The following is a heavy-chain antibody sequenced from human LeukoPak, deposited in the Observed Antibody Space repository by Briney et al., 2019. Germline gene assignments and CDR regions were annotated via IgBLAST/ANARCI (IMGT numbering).Heavy chain of an antibody. Sequence: GGSLRLSCAASGFTFSSYDMNWVRQAPGKGLEWVSYISSRGSSIYYADSVKGRFIISRDNAKNSLYLQMNSLRAEDTAVYYCAELGITMIGGVWGKGTTVTISS. V-gene: IGHV3-48*03. CDR3: AELGITMIGGV. J-gene: IGHJ6*04. D-gene: IGHD3-10*02. CDR2: ISSRGSSI. CDR1: GFTFSSYD.